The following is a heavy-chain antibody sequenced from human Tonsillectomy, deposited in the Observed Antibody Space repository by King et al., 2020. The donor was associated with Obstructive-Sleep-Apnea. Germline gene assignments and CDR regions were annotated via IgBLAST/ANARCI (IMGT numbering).Heavy chain of an antibody. D-gene: IGHD3-10*01. CDR3: ARGHLLWFGDFDY. J-gene: IGHJ4*02. V-gene: IGHV1-8*01. CDR1: GYTFTSYD. Sequence: VQLVESGAEVKKPGASVKVSCKASGYTFTSYDINRVRQATGQGLEWMGWMNPNSGNTGYAQKFQGRVTMTRNTSISTAYMELSSLRSEDTAVYYWARGHLLWFGDFDYWGQGTLVTVSS. CDR2: MNPNSGNT.